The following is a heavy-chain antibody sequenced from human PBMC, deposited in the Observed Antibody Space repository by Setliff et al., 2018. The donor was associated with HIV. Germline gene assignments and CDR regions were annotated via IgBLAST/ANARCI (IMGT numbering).Heavy chain of an antibody. CDR1: KYTFTDYY. D-gene: IGHD2-2*01. CDR3: ARDHCSSSGCYEYSYYGMDV. CDR2: VDPEDDKT. Sequence: ASVKVSCKASKYTFTDYYMHWVQQAPGKGLEWMGRVDPEDDKTIYAQKFQGRVTMTRDTSISTAYMEVSRLRSDDTAVYYCARDHCSSSGCYEYSYYGMDVWGQGTTVTVSS. V-gene: IGHV1-2*06. J-gene: IGHJ6*02.